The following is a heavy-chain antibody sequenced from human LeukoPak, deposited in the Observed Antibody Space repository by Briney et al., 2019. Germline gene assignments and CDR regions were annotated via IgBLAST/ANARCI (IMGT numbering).Heavy chain of an antibody. V-gene: IGHV3-33*01. CDR3: ASTSGWYEPIDY. Sequence: GRSLRLSCAASGFTFSSYGMHWVRQAPGKGLEWVAVTWYDGSNKYYADSVKGRFTISRDNSKNTLYLQMNSLRAEDTAVYYCASTSGWYEPIDYWGQGTLVTVSS. CDR1: GFTFSSYG. J-gene: IGHJ4*02. D-gene: IGHD6-19*01. CDR2: TWYDGSNK.